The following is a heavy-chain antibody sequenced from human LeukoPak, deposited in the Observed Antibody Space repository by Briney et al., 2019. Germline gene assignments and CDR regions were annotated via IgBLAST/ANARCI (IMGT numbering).Heavy chain of an antibody. CDR2: IYYSGST. CDR1: GGSISSYY. D-gene: IGHD3-10*01. CDR3: ARIGHGSGSYPFDP. J-gene: IGHJ5*02. Sequence: PSETLSLTCTVSGGSISSYYWGWIRQPPGKGLEWIGYIYYSGSTNYNPSLKSRVTISVDTSKNQFSLKLSSVTAADTAVYYCARIGHGSGSYPFDPWGQGTLVTVSS. V-gene: IGHV4-59*01.